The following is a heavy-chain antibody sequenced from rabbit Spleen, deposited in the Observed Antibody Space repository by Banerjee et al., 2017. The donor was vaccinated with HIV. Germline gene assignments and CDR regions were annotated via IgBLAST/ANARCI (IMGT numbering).Heavy chain of an antibody. CDR1: GFSFSSSYY. CDR2: IYADSSGST. V-gene: IGHV1S40*01. Sequence: QSLEESGGDLVKPEGSLTLTCTASGFSFSSSYYMCWVRQAPGKGLEYIACIYADSSGSTYYASRAKGRFTISKTSSTTVTLEMTSLTAADTATYFCARGSAAMTMVITGYYLTLWGPGTLVTVS. D-gene: IGHD2-1*01. CDR3: ARGSAAMTMVITGYYLTL. J-gene: IGHJ4*01.